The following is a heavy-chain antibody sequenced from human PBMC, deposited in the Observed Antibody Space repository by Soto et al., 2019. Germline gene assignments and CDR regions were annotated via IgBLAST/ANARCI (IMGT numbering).Heavy chain of an antibody. J-gene: IGHJ5*02. V-gene: IGHV4-4*02. Sequence: SETLSLTCAVSGGSISSSNWWSWVRQPPGKGLEWIGEIYHSGITNYNPSLKSRVTISVDKSKNQFSLKLSSVTAADTAVYYCARDSYYYGSGSYLYNWFDPWGQGTLVTVSS. CDR1: GGSISSSNW. CDR3: ARDSYYYGSGSYLYNWFDP. D-gene: IGHD3-10*01. CDR2: IYHSGIT.